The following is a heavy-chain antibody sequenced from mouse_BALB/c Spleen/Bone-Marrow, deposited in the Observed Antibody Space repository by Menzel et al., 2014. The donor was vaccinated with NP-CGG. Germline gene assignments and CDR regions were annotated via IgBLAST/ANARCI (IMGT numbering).Heavy chain of an antibody. Sequence: VQLQQSGAELVRPGTSVKVSCKASGYAFTDYLMEWLKQRPGQGLEWIGVINPGSGSTNYNEKFKGKATLTADKSSSTAYMQLSSLTSEDSAVYFCARGGISVDYWGQGTTLTVSS. CDR3: ARGGISVDY. CDR2: INPGSGST. J-gene: IGHJ2*01. CDR1: GYAFTDYL. V-gene: IGHV1-54*01.